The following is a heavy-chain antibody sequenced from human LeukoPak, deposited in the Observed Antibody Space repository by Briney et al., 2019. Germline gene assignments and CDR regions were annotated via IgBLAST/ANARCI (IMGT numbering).Heavy chain of an antibody. V-gene: IGHV3-21*01. CDR1: GFTFSRYS. Sequence: GGFLRLSCAGSGFTFSRYSMNWVRQAPGKGLEWVSSISRSSSYIYYADSVKGRFTISRDNAKNSLYLQMNSLRAEDTAVYYCARDRATIFGVVNIDDAFDIWGQGTMVTVSS. J-gene: IGHJ3*02. CDR2: ISRSSSYI. D-gene: IGHD3-3*01. CDR3: ARDRATIFGVVNIDDAFDI.